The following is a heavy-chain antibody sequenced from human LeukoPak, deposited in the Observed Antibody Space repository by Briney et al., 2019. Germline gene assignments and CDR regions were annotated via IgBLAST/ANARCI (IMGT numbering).Heavy chain of an antibody. Sequence: SXXLSCAASXXXXXSXAMSXVXQXPGXGXXWXSAISSSGGNTYYADSVKGRFTISRDNSKNTLYLRMNSLRAEDTALYYCAKPNSGYTAFHIWGQGTMVTVSS. D-gene: IGHD3-22*01. J-gene: IGHJ3*02. V-gene: IGHV3-23*01. CDR1: XXXXXSXA. CDR3: AKPNSGYTAFHI. CDR2: ISSSGGNT.